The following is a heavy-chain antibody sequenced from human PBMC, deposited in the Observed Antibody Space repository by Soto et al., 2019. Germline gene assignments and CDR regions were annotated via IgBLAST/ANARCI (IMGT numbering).Heavy chain of an antibody. CDR2: IKSKTDGGTT. CDR3: TTSLPYDPLLYYYYGMDV. D-gene: IGHD3-16*01. V-gene: IGHV3-15*07. J-gene: IGHJ6*02. CDR1: GFTFSNAW. Sequence: GGSLRLSCAASGFTFSNAWMNWVRQAPGKGLEWVGRIKSKTDGGTTDYAAPVKGRFTISRDDSKNKRDLQMNSLNTEDTAVYYCTTSLPYDPLLYYYYGMDVWGQGTTVTVSS.